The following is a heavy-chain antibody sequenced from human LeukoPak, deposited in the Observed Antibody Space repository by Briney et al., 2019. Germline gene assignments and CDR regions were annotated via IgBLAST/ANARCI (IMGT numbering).Heavy chain of an antibody. J-gene: IGHJ4*02. CDR2: ISTSSIYI. Sequence: GGSLRLSCAASGFTFSRYSINWVRQAPGKGLEWVSSISTSSIYIYYADSVRGRFTISRDNAKNSLFLQMNSLRAEDTAVYYCARGGHYYGSGSYYLDYWGQGNLVTVSS. CDR3: ARGGHYYGSGSYYLDY. CDR1: GFTFSRYS. V-gene: IGHV3-21*04. D-gene: IGHD3-10*01.